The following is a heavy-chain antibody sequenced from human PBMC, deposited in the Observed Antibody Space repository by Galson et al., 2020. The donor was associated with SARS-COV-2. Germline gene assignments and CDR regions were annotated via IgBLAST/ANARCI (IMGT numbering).Heavy chain of an antibody. CDR3: ALRRIAVSGTSGNWFDP. Sequence: SGPTLVKPTQTLTLTCTFSGFSLTTSGVGVVWIRRPPGKALEWLALIYWNDDKAYNPSLKSRLTITKDTSKNQVVLTMANMDPVDTATYFCALRRIAVSGTSGNWFDPWGQGTLVTVSS. CDR1: GFSLTTSGVG. J-gene: IGHJ5*02. CDR2: IYWNDDK. V-gene: IGHV2-5*01. D-gene: IGHD6-19*01.